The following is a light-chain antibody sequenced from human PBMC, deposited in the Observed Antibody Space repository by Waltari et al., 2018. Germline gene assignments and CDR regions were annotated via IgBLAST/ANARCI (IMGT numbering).Light chain of an antibody. CDR1: EDIRNK. CDR3: LQDYNYPFT. CDR2: AAS. V-gene: IGKV1-6*01. J-gene: IGKJ3*01. Sequence: AIQMTQSPSSLSASVGDRVTITCRASEDIRNKLGWYHQKPGKAPKLLIFAASSLQSGVPSRFSGSGSGTDFTLTISSLQPEDFATYFCLQDYNYPFTFGPGTKVDF.